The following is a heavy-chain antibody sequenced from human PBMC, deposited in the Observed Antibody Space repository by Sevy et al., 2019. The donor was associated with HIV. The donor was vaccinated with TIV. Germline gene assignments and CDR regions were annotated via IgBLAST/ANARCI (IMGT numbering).Heavy chain of an antibody. J-gene: IGHJ5*02. CDR2: IHYSGST. V-gene: IGHV4-59*01. CDR1: GGPISSYY. D-gene: IGHD5-12*01. Sequence: SETLSLTCSVSGGPISSYYWSWIRQPPGKRLEWIGYIHYSGSTNYNPSLNSRLTISVDTSKNQFSLRLTSVTAADTAVYYCARAPPVRSGDDSLNWFGPWGQGILVTVSS. CDR3: ARAPPVRSGDDSLNWFGP.